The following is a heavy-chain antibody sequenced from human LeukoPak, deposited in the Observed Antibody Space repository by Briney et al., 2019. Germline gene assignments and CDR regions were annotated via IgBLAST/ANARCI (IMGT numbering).Heavy chain of an antibody. D-gene: IGHD6-13*01. J-gene: IGHJ4*02. CDR1: GYTFTGYY. V-gene: IGHV1-2*02. CDR2: INPNSGST. Sequence: ASVKVSCKASGYTFTGYYMHWVRQAPGQGLEWMGWINPNSGSTNYAQKFQGRVTMTRDTSISTAYMELSRLRSDDTAVYYCARVQSSSWYEYFDYWGQGTLVTVSS. CDR3: ARVQSSSWYEYFDY.